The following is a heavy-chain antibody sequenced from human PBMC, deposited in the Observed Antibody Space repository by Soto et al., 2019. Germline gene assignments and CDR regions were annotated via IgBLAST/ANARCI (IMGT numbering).Heavy chain of an antibody. J-gene: IGHJ5*02. CDR3: GHRDPPGGNWFDP. D-gene: IGHD3-16*01. Sequence: QITLKESGPTLVNPTQTLTLTCTFSGFSLSTSGVGVGWIRQPPGKALEWLALIYWDDDKRYSPSLKSRLNINKEPDQNQVVPTMTNMDPVETATYYWGHRDPPGGNWFDPWGQGTLVTASS. CDR2: IYWDDDK. CDR1: GFSLSTSGVG. V-gene: IGHV2-5*02.